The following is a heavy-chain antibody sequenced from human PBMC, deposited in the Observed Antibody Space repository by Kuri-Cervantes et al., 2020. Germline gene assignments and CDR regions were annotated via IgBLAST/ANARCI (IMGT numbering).Heavy chain of an antibody. CDR3: ARFMGDTYDDAFDL. Sequence: LSLTCAASGFTFGSYAMSWVRQAPGKGLEWVASISGGGGNTYYPDSVKGRFTISRHNSKNTVYLQMNSLRSEDTAVYHCARFMGDTYDDAFDLWGQGTMVTVSS. V-gene: IGHV3-23*01. CDR2: ISGGGGNT. D-gene: IGHD2-21*02. CDR1: GFTFGSYA. J-gene: IGHJ3*01.